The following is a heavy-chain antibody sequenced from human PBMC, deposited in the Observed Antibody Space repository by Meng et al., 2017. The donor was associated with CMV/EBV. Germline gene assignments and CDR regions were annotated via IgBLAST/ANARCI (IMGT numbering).Heavy chain of an antibody. CDR2: INPNSGST. CDR3: ARTYTAIDPFDF. Sequence: ASVKVSCKASGYTFTGYYMHWVRQAPGQGLEWMGWINPNSGSTHYAQKFRGRVTVTRDASISTAYMELSSLRSDDTAVYYCARTYTAIDPFDFWGQGTMVTVSS. CDR1: GYTFTGYY. D-gene: IGHD5-18*01. V-gene: IGHV1-2*02. J-gene: IGHJ3*01.